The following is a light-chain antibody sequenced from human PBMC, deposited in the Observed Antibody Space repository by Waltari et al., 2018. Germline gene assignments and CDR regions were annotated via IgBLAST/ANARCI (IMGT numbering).Light chain of an antibody. CDR1: SSDVGVYNF. Sequence: QSALTQPASVSGSPGPSVTISCTGTSSDVGVYNFVSWYQQHPGKAPKLMIFDVTYRPSGISTRFSGSKSGNTASLTISGLQADDEADYYCMSYTSSHTIIFGGGTKLTVL. CDR3: MSYTSSHTII. J-gene: IGLJ2*01. V-gene: IGLV2-14*03. CDR2: DVT.